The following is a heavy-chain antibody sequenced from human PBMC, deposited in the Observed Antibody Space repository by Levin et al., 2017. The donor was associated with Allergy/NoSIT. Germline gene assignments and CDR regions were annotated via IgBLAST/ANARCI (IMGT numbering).Heavy chain of an antibody. CDR2: IVVGSGNT. V-gene: IGHV1-58*01. CDR3: AADWSGGSSSDPVYGMDV. D-gene: IGHD6-6*01. Sequence: ASVKVSCKASGFTFTSSAVQWVRQARGQRLEWIGWIVVGSGNTNYAQKFQERVTITRDMSTSTAYMELSSLRSEDTAVYYCAADWSGGSSSDPVYGMDVWGQGTTVTVSS. CDR1: GFTFTSSA. J-gene: IGHJ6*02.